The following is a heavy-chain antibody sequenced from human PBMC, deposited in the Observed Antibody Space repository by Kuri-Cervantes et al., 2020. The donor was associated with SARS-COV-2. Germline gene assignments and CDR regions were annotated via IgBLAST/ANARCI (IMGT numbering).Heavy chain of an antibody. CDR1: GYTFTSYY. CDR2: INPSGGST. CDR3: ARARGFGTETNWFDP. J-gene: IGHJ5*02. Sequence: ASVKVSRKASGYTFTSYYMHWVRQAPGQGLEWMGIINPSGGSTSYAQKFQGRVTMTRDTSTSTVYMELSSLRSEDTAVYYCARARGFGTETNWFDPWGQGTLVTVSS. D-gene: IGHD3-10*01. V-gene: IGHV1-46*01.